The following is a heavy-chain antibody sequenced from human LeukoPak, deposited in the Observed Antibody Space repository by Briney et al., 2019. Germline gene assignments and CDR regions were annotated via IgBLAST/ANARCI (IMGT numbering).Heavy chain of an antibody. Sequence: PSETLSLTCTVSGGSISSYYWSWIRQPPGKGLEWIGYIYYSGSTNYDPSPKSRVTISVDTSKNQFSLKLSSVTAADTAVYYCARGYGGVFDYWGQGTLVTVSS. CDR2: IYYSGST. D-gene: IGHD4-23*01. CDR1: GGSISSYY. V-gene: IGHV4-59*01. CDR3: ARGYGGVFDY. J-gene: IGHJ4*02.